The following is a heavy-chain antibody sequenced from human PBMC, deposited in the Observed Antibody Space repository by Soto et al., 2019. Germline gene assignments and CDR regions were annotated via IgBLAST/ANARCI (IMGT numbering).Heavy chain of an antibody. Sequence: SEILSLTCTVSGGSISSYYWSWIRQPPGKGLEWIGYIYYSGSTNYNPSLKSRVTISVDTSKNQFSLKLSSVTAADTAVYYCARTHYDFWSGYYRAHYYYYYMDVWGKGTTVTVSS. D-gene: IGHD3-3*01. J-gene: IGHJ6*03. V-gene: IGHV4-59*08. CDR1: GGSISSYY. CDR2: IYYSGST. CDR3: ARTHYDFWSGYYRAHYYYYYMDV.